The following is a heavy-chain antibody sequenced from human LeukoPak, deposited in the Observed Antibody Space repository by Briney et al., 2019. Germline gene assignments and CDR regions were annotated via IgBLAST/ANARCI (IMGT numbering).Heavy chain of an antibody. D-gene: IGHD3-10*01. V-gene: IGHV4-4*07. CDR1: GGSISTYF. J-gene: IGHJ4*02. Sequence: PSETLSLTCTVSGGSISTYFWSWIRQPAGKGLEWIGRFYTSGSTSYNPSLKSRLTMSADTSKNQFSLKLRSVTAADTAVYYCARVRGYYYGSGSSDYWGQGTLVTVSS. CDR3: ARVRGYYYGSGSSDY. CDR2: FYTSGST.